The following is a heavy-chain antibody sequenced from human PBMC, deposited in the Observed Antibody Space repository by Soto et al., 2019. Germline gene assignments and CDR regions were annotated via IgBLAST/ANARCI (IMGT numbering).Heavy chain of an antibody. Sequence: GGSLRLSCAASGFTFSSYGMHWVRQAPGKGLEWVAVISYDGSNKYYADSVKGRFTISRDNSKNTLYLQMNSLRAEDTAVYYCAKENHAYYFDYWGQGTLVTVSS. CDR2: ISYDGSNK. V-gene: IGHV3-30*18. CDR3: AKENHAYYFDY. CDR1: GFTFSSYG. J-gene: IGHJ4*02.